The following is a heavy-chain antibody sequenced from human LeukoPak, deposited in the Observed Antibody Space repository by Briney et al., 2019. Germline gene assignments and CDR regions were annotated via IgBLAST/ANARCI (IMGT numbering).Heavy chain of an antibody. CDR1: GFTFSSYA. Sequence: QPGGSLRLSCAASGFTFSSYAMHWVRQAPGKGLEWVAVISYDGSNKYYADSVKGRFTISRDNSKNTLYLQMNSLRAEDTAVYYCARGGLRFLEWLLYYYYGMDVWGQGTTVTVSS. D-gene: IGHD3-3*01. CDR2: ISYDGSNK. J-gene: IGHJ6*02. V-gene: IGHV3-30-3*01. CDR3: ARGGLRFLEWLLYYYYGMDV.